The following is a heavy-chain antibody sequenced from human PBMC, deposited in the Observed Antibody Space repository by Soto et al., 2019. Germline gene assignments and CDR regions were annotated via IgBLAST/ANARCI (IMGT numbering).Heavy chain of an antibody. CDR1: GGSLTNYY. CDR3: ASILPPGHFDY. J-gene: IGHJ4*02. V-gene: IGHV4-59*01. CDR2: IYYTGIT. Sequence: SETLSLSCTVSGGSLTNYYWTWIRQPPGKRLEWIGYIYYTGITHYNPSLKNRVTITVDTSRNQFSLKLTSVSAADTAVYYCASILPPGHFDYCGQRMQVTVSS.